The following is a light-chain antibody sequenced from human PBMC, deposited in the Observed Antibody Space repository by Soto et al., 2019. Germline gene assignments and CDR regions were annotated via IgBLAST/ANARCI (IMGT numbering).Light chain of an antibody. CDR2: GNR. CDR3: QAYDYSLTASV. J-gene: IGLJ3*02. CDR1: NSNLGAGYD. V-gene: IGLV1-40*01. Sequence: QSVLTQPPSVSGAPGQRVTISCTGNNSNLGAGYDVHWYQQLPGAAPKLVIFGNRNRPSGVPERFSGSKSGTSASLAITGLPAEDEGVSYCQAYDYSLTASVFGGGTKLTVL.